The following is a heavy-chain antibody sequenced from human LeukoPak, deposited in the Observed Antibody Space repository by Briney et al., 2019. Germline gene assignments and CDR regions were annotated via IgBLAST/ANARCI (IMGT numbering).Heavy chain of an antibody. J-gene: IGHJ4*02. CDR1: GFTFSHYA. CDR3: AKVSLYGSGNSYFDY. D-gene: IGHD3-10*01. CDR2: IGLSGGNT. Sequence: GGSLRLSCAASGFTFSHYAMTWVRQAPGKGLEWVSIIGLSGGNTYYADSVKGRFTISRDNSKNTLSLQMNSPRAEDTAVYYCAKVSLYGSGNSYFDYWGQGTLVTVSS. V-gene: IGHV3-23*01.